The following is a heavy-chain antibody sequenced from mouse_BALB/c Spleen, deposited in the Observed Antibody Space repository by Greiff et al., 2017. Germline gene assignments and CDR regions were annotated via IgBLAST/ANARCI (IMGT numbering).Heavy chain of an antibody. CDR2: ISSGSSTI. J-gene: IGHJ4*01. Sequence: EVKVVESGGGLVQPGGSRKLSCAASGFTFSSFGMHWVRQAPEKGLEWVAYISSGSSTIYYADTVKGRFTISRDNPKNTLFLQMTSLRSEDTAMYYCARRVYYDYGYAMDYWGQGTSVTVSS. D-gene: IGHD2-4*01. CDR3: ARRVYYDYGYAMDY. CDR1: GFTFSSFG. V-gene: IGHV5-17*02.